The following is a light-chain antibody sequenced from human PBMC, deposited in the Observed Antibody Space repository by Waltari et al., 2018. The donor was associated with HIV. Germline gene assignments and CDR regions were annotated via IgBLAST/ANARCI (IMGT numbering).Light chain of an antibody. CDR1: QSVLYSSNNKNY. CDR3: QQYYSTLLT. CDR2: WAS. V-gene: IGKV4-1*01. Sequence: DIVMTQSPDSLVVSLGERAPINCKSSQSVLYSSNNKNYLAWYQQKPGQPPKLLIYWASTRESGVPDRFSGSGSGTDFTLTISSLQAEDVAVYYCQQYYSTLLTFGGGTKVEIK. J-gene: IGKJ4*01.